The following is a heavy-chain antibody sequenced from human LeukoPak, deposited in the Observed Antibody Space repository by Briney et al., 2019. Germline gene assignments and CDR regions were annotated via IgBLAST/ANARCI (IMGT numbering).Heavy chain of an antibody. V-gene: IGHV5-51*01. Sequence: GESLKISCKGSGYSFTSYWIGWVRQMPGKGLEWMGIIYPGDSDTRYSPSFQGQVTISADKSISTAYLQWSSLKASDTAMYYCARHLSVVAATPDAFDTWGQGTMVTVSS. CDR2: IYPGDSDT. CDR3: ARHLSVVAATPDAFDT. J-gene: IGHJ3*02. CDR1: GYSFTSYW. D-gene: IGHD2-15*01.